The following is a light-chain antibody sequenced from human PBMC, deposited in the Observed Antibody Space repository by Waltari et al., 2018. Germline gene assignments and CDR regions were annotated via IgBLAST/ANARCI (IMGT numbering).Light chain of an antibody. V-gene: IGLV1-47*01. J-gene: IGLJ3*02. Sequence: QSVLTQPPSASGTPGQTVSISCSGSTSNIGQNYVYWYQQFPGPAPRLPIYRNDRVPAGFPDRFPGSKSGTSASLAISGLRSEDEADYYCATWDDSLSGRVFGGGTELTVL. CDR1: TSNIGQNY. CDR3: ATWDDSLSGRV. CDR2: RND.